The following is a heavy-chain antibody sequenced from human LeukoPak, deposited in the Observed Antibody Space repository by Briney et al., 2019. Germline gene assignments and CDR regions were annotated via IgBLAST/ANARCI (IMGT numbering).Heavy chain of an antibody. D-gene: IGHD5-12*01. CDR1: GGSFSVYY. Sequence: SETLSLTCAVYGGSFSVYYWSWIRQPPGKGLEWIAEINHLGRTNYNPSLKSRATISIDTSKNQVFLKLSSVTAADTAVYYCARGSASGIYPIDYWGQGILVTVSS. J-gene: IGHJ4*02. CDR2: INHLGRT. V-gene: IGHV4-34*01. CDR3: ARGSASGIYPIDY.